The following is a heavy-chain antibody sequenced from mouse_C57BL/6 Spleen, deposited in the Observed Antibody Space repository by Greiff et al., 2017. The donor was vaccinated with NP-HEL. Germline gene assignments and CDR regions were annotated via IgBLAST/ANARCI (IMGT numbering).Heavy chain of an antibody. V-gene: IGHV1-52*01. CDR1: GYTFTSYW. J-gene: IGHJ3*01. Sequence: VQLQQPGAELVRPGSSVKLSCKASGYTFTSYWMHWVKQRPIQGLEWIGNIDPSDSETHYNQKFKDKATLTVDKSSSTAYMQLSSLTSEDSAVYYCATYYDYDWFAYWGQGTLVTVSA. CDR2: IDPSDSET. CDR3: ATYYDYDWFAY. D-gene: IGHD2-4*01.